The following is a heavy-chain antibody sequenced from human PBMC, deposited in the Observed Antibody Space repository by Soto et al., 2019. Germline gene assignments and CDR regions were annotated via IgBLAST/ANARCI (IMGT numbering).Heavy chain of an antibody. J-gene: IGHJ6*02. CDR1: GFTLSDHY. CDR3: ARGPKFCSRTSCDYYGLDV. Sequence: QVQLVESGGGLVKPGGSLRLSCAASGFTLSDHYITWIRQAPGKGLEWVSYITSSNGYTNHADSVKGRFTISRDNAKNSVYLQMSSLRAEDTAVYYCARGPKFCSRTSCDYYGLDVWGQGTTVTVSS. D-gene: IGHD2-2*01. CDR2: ITSSNGYT. V-gene: IGHV3-11*06.